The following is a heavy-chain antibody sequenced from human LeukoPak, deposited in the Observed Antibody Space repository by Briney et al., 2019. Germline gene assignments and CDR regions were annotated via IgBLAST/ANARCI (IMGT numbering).Heavy chain of an antibody. CDR3: AASRGYYDSSGYFYFDY. J-gene: IGHJ4*02. D-gene: IGHD3-22*01. CDR2: ISAYNGNT. CDR1: GYTFTSYG. V-gene: IGHV1-18*01. Sequence: GASVKVSCKASGYTFTSYGISWVRQAPGQGLEWMGWISAYNGNTNYAQKLQGRVTMTTDTSTSTAYMELRSLRSDDTAVYYCAASRGYYDSSGYFYFDYWGQGTLVTVSS.